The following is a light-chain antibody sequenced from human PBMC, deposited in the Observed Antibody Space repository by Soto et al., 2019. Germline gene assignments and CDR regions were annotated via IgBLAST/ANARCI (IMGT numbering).Light chain of an antibody. Sequence: QSALTQPRSVSGSPGQSVTFSCTGTSGDIGAYNYVSWYQFHPGKAPKMIIYDVNKRPSGVPGRFSGSKSGNTASLTISWLQAEDEADYYCCSYAHTSRVFGGGTKLTVL. J-gene: IGLJ3*02. CDR3: CSYAHTSRV. V-gene: IGLV2-11*01. CDR1: SGDIGAYNY. CDR2: DVN.